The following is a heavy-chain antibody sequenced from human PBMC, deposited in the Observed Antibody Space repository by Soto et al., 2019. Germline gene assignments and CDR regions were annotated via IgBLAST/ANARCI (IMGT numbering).Heavy chain of an antibody. CDR3: ASGYSSSWYYYYGMDV. CDR2: INHSGST. Sequence: ASETLSLTCAVFGGSFSGYYWSWIRQPPGKGLEWIGEINHSGSTNYNPSLKSRVTISVDTSKNQFSLKLSSVTAADTAVYYCASGYSSSWYYYYGMDVWGQGTTVTVSS. CDR1: GGSFSGYY. J-gene: IGHJ6*02. V-gene: IGHV4-34*01. D-gene: IGHD6-13*01.